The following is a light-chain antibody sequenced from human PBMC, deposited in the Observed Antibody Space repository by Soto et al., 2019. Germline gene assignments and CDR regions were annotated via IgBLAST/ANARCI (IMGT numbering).Light chain of an antibody. CDR3: QQFNV. Sequence: AIQLTQSPSSLSASMGDSVTITCRASQGICSALAWYQQKPGKAPNLLIYDASSLESGVLSRFSGSGSGTDFTLTIRSLQPEDFATYYCQQFNVFGGGTKVDIK. CDR2: DAS. J-gene: IGKJ4*01. V-gene: IGKV1-13*02. CDR1: QGICSA.